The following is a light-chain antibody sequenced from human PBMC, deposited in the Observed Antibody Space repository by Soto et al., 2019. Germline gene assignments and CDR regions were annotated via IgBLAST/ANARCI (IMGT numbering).Light chain of an antibody. Sequence: DILMTQSPATLSVSPGERATLTCRASQSVSSCLAWYQQKPGQAPRLLIYGASSMDTGIPDRFSGSGSGTDFTLTISRLEPEDYAVYYCQQYGHSLWTFGQGTKVDIK. V-gene: IGKV3-20*01. J-gene: IGKJ1*01. CDR1: QSVSSC. CDR2: GAS. CDR3: QQYGHSLWT.